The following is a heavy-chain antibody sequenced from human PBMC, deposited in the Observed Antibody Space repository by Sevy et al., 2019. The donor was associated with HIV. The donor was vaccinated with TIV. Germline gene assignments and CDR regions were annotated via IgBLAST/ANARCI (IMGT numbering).Heavy chain of an antibody. J-gene: IGHJ6*02. Sequence: GGSLRLSCAASGFTFHDYAMHWVRQPPGKGLEWVSLISWSGGSTYYADSVKGRFTIPRDNSKNSLYLQMNSLITEDTALYYCAKDLGSSSWNYNGMDVWGQGTTVTVSS. CDR3: AKDLGSSSWNYNGMDV. CDR1: GFTFHDYA. V-gene: IGHV3-43D*03. CDR2: ISWSGGST. D-gene: IGHD6-6*01.